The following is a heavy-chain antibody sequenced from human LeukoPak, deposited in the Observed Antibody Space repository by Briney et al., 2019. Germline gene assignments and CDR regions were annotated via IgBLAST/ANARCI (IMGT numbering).Heavy chain of an antibody. CDR3: ARDGGFGFLAAFDI. D-gene: IGHD3-10*01. CDR1: GFTFSSYS. CDR2: ISGSGSVS. Sequence: RAGGSLRLSCAASGFTFSSYSMNWVRQAPGKGLEWISYISGSGSVSYYEDSVKGRFTISRDNAKNSLYLQMNSLRDEDTALYYCARDGGFGFLAAFDIWGQGTMVTVSS. J-gene: IGHJ3*02. V-gene: IGHV3-48*02.